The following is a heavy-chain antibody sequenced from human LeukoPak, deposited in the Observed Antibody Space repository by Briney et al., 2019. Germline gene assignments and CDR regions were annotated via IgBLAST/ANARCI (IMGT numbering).Heavy chain of an antibody. CDR3: AKDWAVDTAMAALSYYYYGMDV. V-gene: IGHV3-43*02. Sequence: GGSLRLSCVASGFTFDDYAMHWVRQAPGKGLEWVSLISGDGGSTYYADSVKGRFTISRDNSKNSLYLQMNSLRTEDTALYYCAKDWAVDTAMAALSYYYYGMDVWGQGTTVTVSS. CDR1: GFTFDDYA. CDR2: ISGDGGST. J-gene: IGHJ6*02. D-gene: IGHD5-18*01.